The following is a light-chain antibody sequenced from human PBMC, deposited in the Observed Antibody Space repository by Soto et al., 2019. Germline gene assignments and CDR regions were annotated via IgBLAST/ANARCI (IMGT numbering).Light chain of an antibody. V-gene: IGKV3-11*01. Sequence: EIVLTQSPATLFLSPGAKANLSCRASQSISSYLAWYQQKPGQAPRLLIYDASNRATGIPARFSGSGSGTDFTLTISSLEPEDCAVYYCQQRSNWPPFTFGQGTRLEMK. J-gene: IGKJ5*01. CDR3: QQRSNWPPFT. CDR2: DAS. CDR1: QSISSY.